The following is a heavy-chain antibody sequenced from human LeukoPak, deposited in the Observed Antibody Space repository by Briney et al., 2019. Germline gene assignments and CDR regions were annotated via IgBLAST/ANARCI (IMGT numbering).Heavy chain of an antibody. CDR3: ARVGRNYFDY. Sequence: DSVKGRFTISRDNAKNSLYLQMNSLRAEDTAVYYCARVGRNYFDYWGQGTLVTVSS. V-gene: IGHV3-11*04. J-gene: IGHJ4*02. D-gene: IGHD3-10*01.